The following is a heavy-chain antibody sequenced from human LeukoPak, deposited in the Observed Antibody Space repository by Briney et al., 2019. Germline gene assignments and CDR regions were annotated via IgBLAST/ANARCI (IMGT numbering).Heavy chain of an antibody. J-gene: IGHJ5*02. CDR2: ISAYNGNT. CDR1: GYTFTSYG. CDR3: ARSRRGYGDYVNWFDP. D-gene: IGHD4-17*01. Sequence: GASVKVSCKASGYTFTSYGVSWVRQAPGQGLEWMGWISAYNGNTNYAQELQGRVTMTTDTSTSTAYMELRSLRSDDTAVYYCARSRRGYGDYVNWFDPWGQGTLVTVSS. V-gene: IGHV1-18*01.